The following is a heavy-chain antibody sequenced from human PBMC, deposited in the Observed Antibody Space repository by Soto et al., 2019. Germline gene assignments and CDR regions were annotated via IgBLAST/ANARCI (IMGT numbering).Heavy chain of an antibody. CDR1: GGTLSDYA. V-gene: IGHV1-69*12. J-gene: IGHJ3*01. CDR2: IIPIFGSA. D-gene: IGHD3-22*01. Sequence: QVQLVQSGAEVKKPGSSVKVSCKASGGTLSDYAFSWVRQAPGQGLEWMGGIIPIFGSANYAQKLQGRVTITADESTITADMELSSLRSEDTAVYYCARGPRDHFYYASSDYARSYGAFDLWGQGTMVTVSS. CDR3: ARGPRDHFYYASSDYARSYGAFDL.